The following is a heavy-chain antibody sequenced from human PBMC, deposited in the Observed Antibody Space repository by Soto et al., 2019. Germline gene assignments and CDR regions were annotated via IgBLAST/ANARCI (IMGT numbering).Heavy chain of an antibody. D-gene: IGHD3-3*01. Sequence: QVQLQESGPGLVKPSETLSLTCTVSGGSISSYYYSWIRQPPGKGLEWIGYIYYSGSTNYNPSLTRRVTISVDTSKSQFSLKLSSVTAADTAVYYCARRGIFGVFDYWGQGTLVTVSS. CDR3: ARRGIFGVFDY. V-gene: IGHV4-59*08. CDR2: IYYSGST. J-gene: IGHJ4*02. CDR1: GGSISSYY.